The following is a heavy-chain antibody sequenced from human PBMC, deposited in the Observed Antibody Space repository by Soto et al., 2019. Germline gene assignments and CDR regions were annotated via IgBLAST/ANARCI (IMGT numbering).Heavy chain of an antibody. V-gene: IGHV3-30-3*01. CDR2: ISYDGSNK. Sequence: GGSLRLSCAASGFTFSSYAMHWVRQAPGKGLEWVAVISYDGSNKYYADSVKGRFTISRDNSKNTLYLQMNSLRAEDTAVYYCARGYCSGGSCLPVDYWGQGTLVTVSS. CDR1: GFTFSSYA. CDR3: ARGYCSGGSCLPVDY. J-gene: IGHJ4*02. D-gene: IGHD2-15*01.